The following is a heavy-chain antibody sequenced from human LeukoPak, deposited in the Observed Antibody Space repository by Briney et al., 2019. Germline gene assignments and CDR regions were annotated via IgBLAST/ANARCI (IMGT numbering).Heavy chain of an antibody. CDR1: GGTFSSYA. Sequence: GASVKVSCKASGGTFSSYAISWVRQAPGQGLEWMGGIIPIFGTANYAQKFQGRVTITADESTSTAYMELSRLRSDDTAVYYCASIAYCGGDCYSGFDYWGQGTLVTVSS. D-gene: IGHD2-21*02. V-gene: IGHV1-69*13. CDR2: IIPIFGTA. CDR3: ASIAYCGGDCYSGFDY. J-gene: IGHJ4*02.